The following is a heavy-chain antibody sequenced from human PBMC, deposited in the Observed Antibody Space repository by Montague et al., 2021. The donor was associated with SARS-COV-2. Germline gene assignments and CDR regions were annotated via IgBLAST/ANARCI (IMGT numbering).Heavy chain of an antibody. D-gene: IGHD3-10*01. CDR3: ASMVRAQVYYFDY. CDR1: GGSISSSSYY. CDR2: LFYSGST. Sequence: SETLSLTCTVSGGSISSSSYYWGWIRQPPGKGLEWIGSLFYSGSTDYNPSIKSRVTISVDTSKNPFSLKLSSVTAADTAVYYCASMVRAQVYYFDYWGQGTLVTVSS. J-gene: IGHJ4*02. V-gene: IGHV4-39*01.